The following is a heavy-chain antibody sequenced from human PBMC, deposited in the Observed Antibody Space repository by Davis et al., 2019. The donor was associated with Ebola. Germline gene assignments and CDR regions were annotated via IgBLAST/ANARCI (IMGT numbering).Heavy chain of an antibody. CDR1: GFTFSSYA. J-gene: IGHJ4*02. D-gene: IGHD1-26*01. CDR3: ARDQMKWELLGYIDY. Sequence: GESLKTSCAASGFTFSSYAMHWVRQAPGKGLEYVSAISSNGGSTYYANSVKGRFTISRDNSKNTLYLQMGSLRAEDMAVYYCARDQMKWELLGYIDYWGQGTLVTVSS. V-gene: IGHV3-64*01. CDR2: ISSNGGST.